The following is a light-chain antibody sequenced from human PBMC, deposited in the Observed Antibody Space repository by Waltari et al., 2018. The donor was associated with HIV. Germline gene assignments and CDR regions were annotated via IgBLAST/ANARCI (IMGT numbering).Light chain of an antibody. J-gene: IGLJ3*02. CDR1: RLGTKN. CDR2: YDS. CDR3: QVWDTTTNEGV. V-gene: IGLV3-21*04. Sequence: YVLTQAPSVSQAPGKTATLTFEGDRLGTKNVHWYQQRSGQAPVLVIYYDSERPSGIPDRFSGSNSGNTATLTISRVEDGDEADYYCQVWDTTTNEGVFGGGTKLTVL.